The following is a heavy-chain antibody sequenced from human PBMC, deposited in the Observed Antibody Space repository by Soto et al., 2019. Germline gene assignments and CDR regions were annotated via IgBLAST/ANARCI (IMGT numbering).Heavy chain of an antibody. D-gene: IGHD3-22*01. CDR2: INPGDSDT. J-gene: IGHJ5*02. CDR1: GYTFTTSW. V-gene: IGHV5-51*01. Sequence: GESLKISCEGSGYTFTTSWIAWVRQMPGKGLEWMAIINPGDSDTRYSPSFQGQVTISVDKSIRTAYLQWSSLKASDTAMYYCARPDSTGYYISWGQGTLVTVPQ. CDR3: ARPDSTGYYIS.